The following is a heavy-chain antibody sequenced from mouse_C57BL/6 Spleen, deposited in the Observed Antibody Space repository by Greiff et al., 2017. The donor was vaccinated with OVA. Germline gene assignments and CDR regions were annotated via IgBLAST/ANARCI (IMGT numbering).Heavy chain of an antibody. CDR1: GYTFTTYP. V-gene: IGHV1-47*01. CDR3: ARYYGSSYDFDY. Sequence: QVQLKESGAELVKPGASVKMSCKASGYTFTTYPIEWMKQNHGKSLEWIGNFHPYNDDTKYNEKFKGKATLTVEKSSSTVYLELSRLTSDDSAVYYCARYYGSSYDFDYWGQGTTLTVSS. CDR2: FHPYNDDT. J-gene: IGHJ2*01. D-gene: IGHD1-1*01.